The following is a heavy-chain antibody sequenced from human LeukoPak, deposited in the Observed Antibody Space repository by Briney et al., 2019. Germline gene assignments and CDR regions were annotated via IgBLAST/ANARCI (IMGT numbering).Heavy chain of an antibody. V-gene: IGHV3-64*01. Sequence: GGSLRLSCAASGFTFSSYVMHWVRQAPGKGLEYVSAVTSNGGSTRYANPVKGRFTISRDNSQNTLYLQMNSLRVEDAAVYYCAKRSDYGGNGNYFDYWGQGTTVTVSS. CDR3: AKRSDYGGNGNYFDY. CDR1: GFTFSSYV. J-gene: IGHJ4*02. D-gene: IGHD4-23*01. CDR2: VTSNGGST.